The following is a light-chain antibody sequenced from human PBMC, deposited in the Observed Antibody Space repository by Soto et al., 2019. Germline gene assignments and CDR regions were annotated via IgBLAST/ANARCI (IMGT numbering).Light chain of an antibody. CDR1: SSDIGGYNY. Sequence: QSVLTQPASVSGSPGQSITISCTGNSSDIGGYNYVSWYQQHPGKAPKFMIYDVSNRPSGVSNRFSGSKSGNMASLTISGLQAEDEADYYCSSYTTSNTRQIVFGTGTKVTVL. CDR3: SSYTTSNTRQIV. V-gene: IGLV2-14*01. J-gene: IGLJ1*01. CDR2: DVS.